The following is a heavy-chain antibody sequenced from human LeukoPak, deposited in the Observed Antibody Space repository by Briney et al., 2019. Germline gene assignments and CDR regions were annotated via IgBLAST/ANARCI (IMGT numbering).Heavy chain of an antibody. D-gene: IGHD3-10*01. CDR2: ISGSGGST. J-gene: IGHJ5*02. Sequence: PGGPLRLSCAASGFTFSSYAMSWVRQAPGRGLEWVSAISGSGGSTYYPDSVKGRFTISRDNSKNTLYLQMNSLRVEDTAVYYCAKDRYEYYYGSGSYLSDPWGQGTLVTVSS. V-gene: IGHV3-23*01. CDR1: GFTFSSYA. CDR3: AKDRYEYYYGSGSYLSDP.